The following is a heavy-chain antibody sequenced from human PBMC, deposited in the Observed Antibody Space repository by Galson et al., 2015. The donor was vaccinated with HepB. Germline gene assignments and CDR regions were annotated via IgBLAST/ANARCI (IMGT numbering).Heavy chain of an antibody. Sequence: SVKVSCKASGVIFSSYAISWLRQAPGQGLEWMGIINPSGGSTSYAQKFQGRVTMTRDTSTSTVYMELSSLRSEDTAVYYCARDPRDIVVVPAAIRSGYMDVWGKGTTVTVSS. CDR3: ARDPRDIVVVPAAIRSGYMDV. CDR2: INPSGGST. J-gene: IGHJ6*03. D-gene: IGHD2-2*02. CDR1: GVIFSSYA. V-gene: IGHV1-46*01.